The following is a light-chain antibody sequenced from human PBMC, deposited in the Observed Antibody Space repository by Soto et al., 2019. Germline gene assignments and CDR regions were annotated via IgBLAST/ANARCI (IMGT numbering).Light chain of an antibody. CDR3: QQYDDWPET. J-gene: IGKJ1*01. CDR1: QSVSSN. Sequence: EKVMTQSPATLSVSPGERATLSCRASQSVSSNLAWYQQKPGQAPRLLIYDASTRATGIPARFSGSGSGTEFTLTIFSLLSEDLAVYYCQQYDDWPETFGQGTKVDIK. CDR2: DAS. V-gene: IGKV3-15*01.